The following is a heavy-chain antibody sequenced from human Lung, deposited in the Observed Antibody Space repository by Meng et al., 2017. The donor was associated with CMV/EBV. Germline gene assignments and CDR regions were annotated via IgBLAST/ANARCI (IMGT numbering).Heavy chain of an antibody. CDR2: VFSTGEK. V-gene: IGHV2-26*01. D-gene: IGHD6-19*01. J-gene: IGHJ4*01. CDR3: ARIFYSSVWHIDF. CDR1: GFPLANSRLA. Sequence: SGPTLVKPTETLTLTCTVSGFPLANSRLAVSWIRQPPGKALEWLAHVFSTGEKSYSTSLKNRLTVSKDTSNSQVFLTMTNMDPADTATYYCARIFYSSVWHIDFWGHGTLVTVSS.